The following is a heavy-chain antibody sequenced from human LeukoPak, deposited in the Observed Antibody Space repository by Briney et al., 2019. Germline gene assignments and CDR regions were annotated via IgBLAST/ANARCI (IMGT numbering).Heavy chain of an antibody. J-gene: IGHJ4*02. CDR1: GGSISSSTYY. Sequence: SETLSLTCTVSGGSISSSTYYWGGIRQPPGKGVEWIGSIYYRGSTYYNPSLKSRVTISVDKSKNQFSLRLSSVTAADTAVYYCARVLSGSNFDYWGQGTLVTVSS. D-gene: IGHD3-22*01. CDR2: IYYRGST. V-gene: IGHV4-39*07. CDR3: ARVLSGSNFDY.